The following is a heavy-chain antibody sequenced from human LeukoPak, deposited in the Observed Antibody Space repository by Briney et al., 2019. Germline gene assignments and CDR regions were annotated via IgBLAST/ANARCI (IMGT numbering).Heavy chain of an antibody. CDR3: AKDPGYSYGYSAFYYYYGMDV. V-gene: IGHV3-23*01. CDR2: IGGSGGST. CDR1: GFTFSSYA. Sequence: GGSLRLSCAASGFTFSSYAMSWVRQAPGKGLEWVSAIGGSGGSTYYADSAKGRFTISRDNSKNTLYLQMNSLRAEDTAVYYCAKDPGYSYGYSAFYYYYGMDVWGQGTTVTVSS. J-gene: IGHJ6*02. D-gene: IGHD5-18*01.